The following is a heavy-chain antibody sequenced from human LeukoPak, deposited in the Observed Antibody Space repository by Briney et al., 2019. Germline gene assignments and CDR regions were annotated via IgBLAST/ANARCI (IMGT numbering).Heavy chain of an antibody. CDR1: GYTFTGYY. Sequence: ASVKVSCKASGYTFTGYYMHWVRQAPGQGLEGMGWINPNSGGTNYAQKFQGWVTMTRDTSISTAYMELSRLRPDDTAVYYCAREVTAAGPLNYWGQGTLVTVSS. CDR3: AREVTAAGPLNY. CDR2: INPNSGGT. V-gene: IGHV1-2*04. J-gene: IGHJ4*02. D-gene: IGHD6-13*01.